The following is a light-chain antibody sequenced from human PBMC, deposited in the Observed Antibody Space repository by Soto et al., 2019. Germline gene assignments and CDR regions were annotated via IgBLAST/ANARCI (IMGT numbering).Light chain of an antibody. V-gene: IGKV1-9*01. CDR3: QHRNSFLT. CDR2: AAS. J-gene: IGKJ4*01. Sequence: DIQLTQSPSFLSASVGDRVTITCRASQGINSYLAWYQQNPGKAPKLLIYAASTLRSGVPSRFSGSGSGTEFTLTISSLQPEDFATYSCQHRNSFLTFGGGTKVEIK. CDR1: QGINSY.